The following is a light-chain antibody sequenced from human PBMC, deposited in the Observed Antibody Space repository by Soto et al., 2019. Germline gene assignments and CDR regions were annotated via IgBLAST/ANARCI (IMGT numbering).Light chain of an antibody. V-gene: IGKV1-17*01. Sequence: DIQMTQSPSSLSASVGDRVTITCRASQGIRSDLGWYQQKPGKAPKRLIHAASSLQSGVPSRFSASGSGTEFTLTISSLQPEDFATYYCLQHYDYPWTFGQGTKVEI. CDR2: AAS. J-gene: IGKJ1*01. CDR1: QGIRSD. CDR3: LQHYDYPWT.